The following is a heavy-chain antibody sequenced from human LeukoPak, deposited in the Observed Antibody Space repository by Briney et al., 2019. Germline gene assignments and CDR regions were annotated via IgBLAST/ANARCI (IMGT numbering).Heavy chain of an antibody. CDR1: GFTFSSYS. D-gene: IGHD7-27*01. CDR2: ISSSSSTI. CDR3: ARRGNWGIDY. J-gene: IGHJ4*02. Sequence: GGSLRLSCAASGFTFSSYSMNWVRQAPGKGLEWVSYISSSSSTIYYADSVKGRFTISRDNAKNSLYLQMNSLRAEDTAVYYCARRGNWGIDYWGQGTLVTVSS. V-gene: IGHV3-48*04.